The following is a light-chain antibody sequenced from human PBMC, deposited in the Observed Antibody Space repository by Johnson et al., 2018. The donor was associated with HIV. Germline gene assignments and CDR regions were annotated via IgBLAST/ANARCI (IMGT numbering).Light chain of an antibody. Sequence: QSVLTQPPSVSAAPGQKVTISCSGSSSNIGNNYVSWYQQLPGRAPKLLIYDNNKRPSGIPDRFSGSKSGTSATLGITGLQTGDEADYYCGTWDSSLSAYVVGTVTKVTVL. CDR2: DNN. V-gene: IGLV1-51*01. CDR1: SSNIGNNY. CDR3: GTWDSSLSAYV. J-gene: IGLJ1*01.